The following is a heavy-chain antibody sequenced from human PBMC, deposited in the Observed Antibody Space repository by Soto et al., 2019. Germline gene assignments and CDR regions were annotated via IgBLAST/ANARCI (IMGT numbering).Heavy chain of an antibody. D-gene: IGHD2-15*01. V-gene: IGHV3-30-3*01. CDR3: ARIPTGRGLDH. CDR2: ISYDGSSK. Sequence: QVHLVESGGGVVQPGRSLRLSCAASEFSGYALHWVRQAPGKGLEWVAVISYDGSSKYYGDSVKGRFTISRDSSKNTLYLKMNTVRTEDKGVDYCARIPTGRGLDHWGQGTLVTVSS. CDR1: EFSGYA. J-gene: IGHJ4*02.